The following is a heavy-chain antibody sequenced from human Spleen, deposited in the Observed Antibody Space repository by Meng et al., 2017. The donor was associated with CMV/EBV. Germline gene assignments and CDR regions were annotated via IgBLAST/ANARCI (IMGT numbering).Heavy chain of an antibody. CDR2: ISAYNGNT. CDR3: ARGYSSGWYPDAFDI. Sequence: ASVKVSCKASGYTFTSYGISWVRQAPGQGLEWMGWISAYNGNTNYAQKLQGRVTMTTDTSTSTAYMELRSLRSDDTAVYYCARGYSSGWYPDAFDIWGQGTMVTVSS. CDR1: GYTFTSYG. D-gene: IGHD6-19*01. V-gene: IGHV1-18*01. J-gene: IGHJ3*02.